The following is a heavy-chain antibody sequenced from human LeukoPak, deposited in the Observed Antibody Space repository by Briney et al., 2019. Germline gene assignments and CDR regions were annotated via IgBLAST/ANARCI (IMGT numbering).Heavy chain of an antibody. J-gene: IGHJ4*02. CDR3: ATPPLGAAAGTRSFDY. Sequence: ASVKVSCKVSGYTLTELSMHWVRQAPGKGLEWMGGFDPEDGETIYAQKFQGRVTLTEDTSTDTAYMGLSSLRSEDTAVYYCATPPLGAAAGTRSFDYWGQGTLVTVSS. CDR1: GYTLTELS. V-gene: IGHV1-24*01. D-gene: IGHD6-13*01. CDR2: FDPEDGET.